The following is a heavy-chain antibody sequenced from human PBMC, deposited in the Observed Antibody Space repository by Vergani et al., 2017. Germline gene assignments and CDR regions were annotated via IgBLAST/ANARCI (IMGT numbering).Heavy chain of an antibody. V-gene: IGHV4-39*02. CDR1: GGSISSSSYY. Sequence: QLQLQESGPGLVKPSETLSLTCTVSGGSISSSSYYWGWIRQPPGKGLEWIGSIYYSGSTYYNPSLKSRVTISVDTSKNQFSLKLSSVTAADTAVYYCARDKGWGAFDIWGQGTMVTVSS. CDR3: ARDKGWGAFDI. CDR2: IYYSGST. D-gene: IGHD6-19*01. J-gene: IGHJ3*02.